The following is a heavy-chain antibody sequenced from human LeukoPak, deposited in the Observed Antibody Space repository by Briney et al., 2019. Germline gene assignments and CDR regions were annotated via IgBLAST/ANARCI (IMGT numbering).Heavy chain of an antibody. CDR3: ATQQDIVVVPAAIGGWFDP. CDR2: INHSRST. J-gene: IGHJ5*02. D-gene: IGHD2-2*02. CDR1: GGSFSGYY. V-gene: IGHV4-34*01. Sequence: PLETLSLTGAVYGGSFSGYYWSWIRQPPGKGLEWIGEINHSRSTNYNPSLKSRVTISVDTSKNQFSLKLSSVTAADTAVYYCATQQDIVVVPAAIGGWFDPWGQGTLVTVSS.